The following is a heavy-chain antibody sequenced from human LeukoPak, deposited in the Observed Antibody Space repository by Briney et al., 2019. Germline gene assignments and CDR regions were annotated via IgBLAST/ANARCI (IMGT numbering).Heavy chain of an antibody. Sequence: SETLSLTCTVSGGSIRSYYWTWIRQPPGKGLEWIGYIDYSGSSNYNPSLKSRVTISVDTSKNQFSLKLSSVTAADTAVYFCARYVLNWFDPWGQGTLVTVSS. J-gene: IGHJ5*02. D-gene: IGHD3-10*02. CDR2: IDYSGSS. V-gene: IGHV4-59*08. CDR3: ARYVLNWFDP. CDR1: GGSIRSYY.